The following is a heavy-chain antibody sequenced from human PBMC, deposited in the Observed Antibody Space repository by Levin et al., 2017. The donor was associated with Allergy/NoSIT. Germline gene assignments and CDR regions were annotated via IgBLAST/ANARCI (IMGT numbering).Heavy chain of an antibody. V-gene: IGHV4-39*01. CDR3: ARVVVAATPPPDAVDI. CDR1: GGSISSSSYY. D-gene: IGHD2-15*01. Sequence: SETLSLTCTVSGGSISSSSYYWGWIRQPPGKGLEWIGSIYYSGSTFYNPSLKSRVTISVDTSKKQFSLKLRSVTAADAAVYYCARVVVAATPPPDAVDIWGQGTMVTVSS. J-gene: IGHJ3*02. CDR2: IYYSGST.